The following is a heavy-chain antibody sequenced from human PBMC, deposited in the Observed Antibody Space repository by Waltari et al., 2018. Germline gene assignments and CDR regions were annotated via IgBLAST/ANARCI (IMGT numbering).Heavy chain of an antibody. CDR3: ARVATKTYSSPVPGRPYYYGMDV. J-gene: IGHJ6*02. CDR2: INSDGSST. D-gene: IGHD6-13*01. Sequence: EEQLVESGGGLVQPGGSLRLSCAASGFTFSRYWMDWVRQAPGKGLVWVSRINSDGSSTIYAESVKGRFTISRDNAKNTLYVQMNRLRAEDTAVYYCARVATKTYSSPVPGRPYYYGMDVWGQGTTVTVSS. CDR1: GFTFSRYW. V-gene: IGHV3-74*01.